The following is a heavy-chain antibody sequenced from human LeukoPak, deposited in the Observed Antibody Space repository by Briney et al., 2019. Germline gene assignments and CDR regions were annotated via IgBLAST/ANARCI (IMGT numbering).Heavy chain of an antibody. CDR1: GGSISSSSYY. Sequence: SETLSLTCTVSGGSISSSSYYWGWVRQPPGKGLECIGNIHYSGSTYYNPSLECRVTISVDTSKNQFSLKLSSVTAADTAVYYCARQEYSSGERELWYFDLWGRGTLVTVSS. J-gene: IGHJ2*01. D-gene: IGHD6-19*01. V-gene: IGHV4-39*01. CDR2: IHYSGST. CDR3: ARQEYSSGERELWYFDL.